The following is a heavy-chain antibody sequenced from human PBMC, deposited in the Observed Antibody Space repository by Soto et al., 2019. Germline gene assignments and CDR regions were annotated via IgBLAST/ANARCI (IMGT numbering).Heavy chain of an antibody. CDR3: ARVSADSSGYYSSYSYGMDV. Sequence: ASVKVSCKASGGTFSSYAVSWVRQAPGQGLEWMGGIIPIFGTANYAQKFQGRATITADKSTSTAYMELSSLRSEDTAVYYCARVSADSSGYYSSYSYGMDVWGQGTTVTVSS. CDR2: IIPIFGTA. D-gene: IGHD3-22*01. J-gene: IGHJ6*02. CDR1: GGTFSSYA. V-gene: IGHV1-69*06.